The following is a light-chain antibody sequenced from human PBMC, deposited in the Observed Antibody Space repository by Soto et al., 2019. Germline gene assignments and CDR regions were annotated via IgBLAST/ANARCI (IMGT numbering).Light chain of an antibody. J-gene: IGKJ1*01. CDR2: RAS. V-gene: IGKV3-15*01. CDR1: QRVSSY. Sequence: EVVWTKYSDTLSFSTGERATLSCRASQRVSSYLAWYQQKPGQAPRLLIFRASTRATGVPARFSGRGSGTEFTLTISGLQSEDFAVYYCQQYSKWLPWTFGPGTKVDIK. CDR3: QQYSKWLPWT.